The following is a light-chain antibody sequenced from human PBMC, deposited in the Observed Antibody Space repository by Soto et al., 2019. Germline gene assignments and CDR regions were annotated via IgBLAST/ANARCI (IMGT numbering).Light chain of an antibody. V-gene: IGKV3-11*01. J-gene: IGKJ4*01. CDR2: DAS. CDR3: QNRSNLPPLT. Sequence: EIVLTQSPATLSLSPGERATLSCRASQSVSSYLAWYQQKPGQAPRLLIYDASNRATGIPARFSGSVSGTDFNLTISSLLPEDFTVYYCQNRSNLPPLTVGGGTKVEIK. CDR1: QSVSSY.